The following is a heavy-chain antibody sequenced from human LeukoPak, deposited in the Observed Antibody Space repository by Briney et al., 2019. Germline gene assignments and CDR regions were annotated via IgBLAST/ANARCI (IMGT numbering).Heavy chain of an antibody. CDR3: ARGPGPADDGGGYCFDY. CDR2: INPSGGST. V-gene: IGHV1-46*01. D-gene: IGHD3-22*01. J-gene: IGHJ4*02. CDR1: GYTFTSYY. Sequence: GASVKVSCKASGYTFTSYYLYWVRQAPGQGLEWMGVINPSGGSTTSAQKFQGRDTMTRDTSTSTVYMELRSLRSEDTVVYYCARGPGPADDGGGYCFDYWGQGTLVTVSS.